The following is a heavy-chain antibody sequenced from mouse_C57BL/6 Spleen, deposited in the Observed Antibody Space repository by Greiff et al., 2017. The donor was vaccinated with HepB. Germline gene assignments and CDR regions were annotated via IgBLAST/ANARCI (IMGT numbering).Heavy chain of an antibody. Sequence: VQLKESGGDLVKPGGSLKLSCAASGFTFSSYGMSWVRQTPDKRLEWVATISSGGSYTYYPDSVKGRFTISRDNAKNTLYLQMSSLKSEDTAMYYCARHNDYGSSLYYAMDYWGQGTSVTVSS. CDR3: ARHNDYGSSLYYAMDY. V-gene: IGHV5-6*01. CDR2: ISSGGSYT. CDR1: GFTFSSYG. J-gene: IGHJ4*01. D-gene: IGHD1-1*01.